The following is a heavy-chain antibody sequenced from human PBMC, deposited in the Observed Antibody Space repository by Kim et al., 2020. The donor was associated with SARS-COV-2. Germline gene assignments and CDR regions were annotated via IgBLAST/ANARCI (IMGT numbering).Heavy chain of an antibody. V-gene: IGHV3-15*01. CDR1: GFTFSNAW. CDR2: IKSKTDGGTT. J-gene: IGHJ6*02. D-gene: IGHD3-10*01. Sequence: GGSLRLSCAASGFTFSNAWMSWVRQAPGKGLEWVGRIKSKTDGGTTDYAAPVKGRFTISRDDSKNTLYLQMNSLKTEDTAVYYCTTDFLGSGSYYNRDYYYYGMDVWGQGTTVTVSS. CDR3: TTDFLGSGSYYNRDYYYYGMDV.